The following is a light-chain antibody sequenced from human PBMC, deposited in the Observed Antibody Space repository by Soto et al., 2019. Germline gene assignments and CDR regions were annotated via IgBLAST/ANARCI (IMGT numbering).Light chain of an antibody. CDR2: GAS. Sequence: EIVMTQSPVTLSVSPGERTTLSCRASQSVGTNLAWYQQKPGQAPRLLIYGASTRATGTPARFSGRGSGTEFTLTISSLQSEDFALYYCQQCNNWPPWTFGQGTKVDIK. CDR1: QSVGTN. V-gene: IGKV3-15*01. J-gene: IGKJ1*01. CDR3: QQCNNWPPWT.